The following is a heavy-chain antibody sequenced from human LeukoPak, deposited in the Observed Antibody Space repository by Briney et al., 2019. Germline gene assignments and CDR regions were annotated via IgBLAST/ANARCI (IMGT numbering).Heavy chain of an antibody. CDR2: INSDGSST. V-gene: IGHV3-74*01. D-gene: IGHD3-16*01. CDR3: ARGYDPDYYYYGMDV. CDR1: GFTFSSYW. J-gene: IGHJ6*02. Sequence: GGSLRLSCAASGFTFSSYWMHWVRQAPGKGQVWVSRINSDGSSTSYADSVKGRFTISRDNAKNTLYLQMNSLRAEDTAVYYCARGYDPDYYYYGMDVWGQGTTVTVSS.